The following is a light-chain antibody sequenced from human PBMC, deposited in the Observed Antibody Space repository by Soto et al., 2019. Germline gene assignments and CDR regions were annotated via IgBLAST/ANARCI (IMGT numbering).Light chain of an antibody. CDR2: EVS. CDR3: SSYTSSSTWV. V-gene: IGLV2-14*01. Sequence: QSALTQPASVSGSPRQAITISCTGTSSGVGGYNYVSWYQQHPGKAPKLMIYEVSNRPSGASNRFSGSKSGNTASLTISGLQAEDEADYYCSSYTSSSTWVLGGGTKLTVL. J-gene: IGLJ3*02. CDR1: SSGVGGYNY.